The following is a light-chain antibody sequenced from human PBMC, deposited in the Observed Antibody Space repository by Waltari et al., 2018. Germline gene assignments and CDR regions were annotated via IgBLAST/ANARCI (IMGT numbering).Light chain of an antibody. CDR2: DAS. V-gene: IGKV1-39*01. J-gene: IGKJ2*01. CDR3: QQSYSTPRT. Sequence: DLQMTQSPSSLSASVGDRATITCQASQDISNYLNWYQQKPGKAPKLLIYDASNLETGVPSRFSGSGSGTDFTLTISSLQPEDFATYYCQQSYSTPRTFGQGTKLEIK. CDR1: QDISNY.